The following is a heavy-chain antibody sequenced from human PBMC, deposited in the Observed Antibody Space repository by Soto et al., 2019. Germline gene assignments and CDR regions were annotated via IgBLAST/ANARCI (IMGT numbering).Heavy chain of an antibody. CDR1: GFTFSSYG. J-gene: IGHJ6*03. CDR2: IWYDGSNK. D-gene: IGHD3-9*01. CDR3: ARVGGDDILTGYYIDYYYYMDV. Sequence: GGSLRLSCAASGFTFSSYGMHWVRQSPGKGLEWVAVIWYDGSNKYYADSVKGRFTISRDNSKNTLYLQMKSLRAEDKAVYYCARVGGDDILTGYYIDYYYYMDVWGKGTTVTVSS. V-gene: IGHV3-33*01.